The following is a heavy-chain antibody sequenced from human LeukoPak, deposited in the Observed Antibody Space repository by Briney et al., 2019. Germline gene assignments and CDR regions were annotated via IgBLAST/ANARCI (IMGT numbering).Heavy chain of an antibody. CDR1: GVSLIGYY. Sequence: SETLSLTCAVYGVSLIGYYWSWIRQSPEKGLEWIGEVNHEGDSIYSPSLKSRLTVSVDMSKNQFSLNLRSVTAADTAVYFCARGSNYVSDYYFDVWGKGTPVIVSS. V-gene: IGHV4-34*01. D-gene: IGHD4-11*01. CDR3: ARGSNYVSDYYFDV. J-gene: IGHJ6*03. CDR2: VNHEGDS.